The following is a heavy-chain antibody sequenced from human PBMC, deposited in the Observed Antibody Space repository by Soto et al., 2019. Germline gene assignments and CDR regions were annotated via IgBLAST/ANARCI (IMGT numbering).Heavy chain of an antibody. CDR3: ARNTYYDFWSGYYTEPSPRHFPEYYGMDG. J-gene: IGHJ6*02. D-gene: IGHD3-3*01. V-gene: IGHV3-30-3*01. CDR1: GFTFSSYA. CDR2: ISYDGSNK. Sequence: PGGSLRLSCAASGFTFSSYAMHWVRQAPGKGLEWVAVISYDGSNKYYADSAKGRFTISRDNSKNTLYLQMNSLRAEDTAVYYCARNTYYDFWSGYYTEPSPRHFPEYYGMDGWGQGTTVTVSS.